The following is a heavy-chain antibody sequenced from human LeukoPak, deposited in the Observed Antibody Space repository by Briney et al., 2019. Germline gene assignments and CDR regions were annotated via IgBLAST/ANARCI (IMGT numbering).Heavy chain of an antibody. CDR3: AKGVSGTYYGMDV. CDR2: IYPGDYDT. J-gene: IGHJ6*02. D-gene: IGHD3-16*01. CDR1: GYSFINYW. Sequence: GESLKISCKGSGYSFINYWSGWVRQMPGKGLEWIGIIYPGDYDTRYSPSFQGQVTISVDKSISTAYLQWSSLKTSATAMYYCAKGVSGTYYGMDVWGQGTTVTVSS. V-gene: IGHV5-51*01.